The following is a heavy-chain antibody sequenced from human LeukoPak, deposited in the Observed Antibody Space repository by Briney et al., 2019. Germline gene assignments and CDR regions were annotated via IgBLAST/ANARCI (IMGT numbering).Heavy chain of an antibody. D-gene: IGHD3-10*01. J-gene: IGHJ6*03. CDR3: ATPTPHGSDPSLYYYYMDV. CDR1: GFPFSIYG. Sequence: GGSLRLSCAGSGFPFSIYGMNWVRQAPGKGLEWVSGISPGGGPTYYADSVKGRFTISRDDSKNTLYLQMNSLRAEDTAVYYCATPTPHGSDPSLYYYYMDVWGKGTTVTISS. CDR2: ISPGGGPT. V-gene: IGHV3-23*01.